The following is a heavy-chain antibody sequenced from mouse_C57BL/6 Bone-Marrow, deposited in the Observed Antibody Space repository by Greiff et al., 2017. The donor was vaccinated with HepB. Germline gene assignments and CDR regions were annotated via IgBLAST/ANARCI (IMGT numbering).Heavy chain of an antibody. Sequence: EVQGVESGAELVRPGASVKLSCTASGFNIKDDYMHWVKQRPEQGLEWIGWIDPENGDTEYASKFQGKATITADTSSNTAYLQLSSLTSEDTAVYYCTTLYDYGTYWGQGTTLTVSS. CDR1: GFNIKDDY. V-gene: IGHV14-4*01. D-gene: IGHD2-4*01. CDR3: TTLYDYGTY. J-gene: IGHJ2*01. CDR2: IDPENGDT.